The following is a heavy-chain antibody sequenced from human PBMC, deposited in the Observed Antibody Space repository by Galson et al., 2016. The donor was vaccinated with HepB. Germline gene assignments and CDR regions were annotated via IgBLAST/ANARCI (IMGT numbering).Heavy chain of an antibody. J-gene: IGHJ4*02. CDR3: AKDPSQKYYFDY. Sequence: SLRLSCAASGFTFNSYGMHWVRQAPGKGLEWVAVISYDGRNKYYADSVKGRFTISRDNFENTLYLQMNSLRAEDTAVYYCAKDPSQKYYFDYWGQGTLVTVSS. V-gene: IGHV3-30*18. CDR1: GFTFNSYG. CDR2: ISYDGRNK.